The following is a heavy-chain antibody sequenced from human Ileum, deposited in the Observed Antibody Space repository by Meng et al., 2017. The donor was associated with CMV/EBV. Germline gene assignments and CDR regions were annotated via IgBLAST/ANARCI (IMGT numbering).Heavy chain of an antibody. CDR2: IYTDDVKT. J-gene: IGHJ5*02. CDR1: GFTFINYA. D-gene: IGHD3-16*01. Sequence: GESLKISCTASGFTFINYAMSWVRQAPGKGLEWVSVIYTDDVKTYYADSVKGRFTISRDHSKNMLYLQMNSLRAEDTDTYYCVKDDNDYMGEIGSWGQGTLVTVSS. V-gene: IGHV3-23*03. CDR3: VKDDNDYMGEIGS.